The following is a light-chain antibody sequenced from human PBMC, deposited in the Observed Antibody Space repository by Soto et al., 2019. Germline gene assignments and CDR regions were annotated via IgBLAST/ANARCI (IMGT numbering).Light chain of an antibody. CDR3: KQYYRSPS. J-gene: IGKJ4*01. V-gene: IGKV4-1*01. CDR1: QSVLNSSNKKNY. Sequence: DIVMTQSPDSLAVSLGERATINCKSSQSVLNSSNKKNYLAWYQQKPGQPPKMLIYWASTRESGAPDRFSGSGSGTDFTLTISSLQAEDVAVYYCKQYYRSPSFGGGTKVEIK. CDR2: WAS.